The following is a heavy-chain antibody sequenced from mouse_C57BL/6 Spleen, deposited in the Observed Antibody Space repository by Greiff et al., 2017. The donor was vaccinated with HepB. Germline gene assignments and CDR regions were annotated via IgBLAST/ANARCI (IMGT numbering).Heavy chain of an antibody. Sequence: EVQLQESGPGLVKPSQSLSLTCSVPGYSITSGYYWNWIRQFPGNKLEWMGYISYDGSNNYNPSLINRISITRDTSKNQFFLKLNSVTTEDTATYYCARYYDYDRGYAMDYWGQGTSVTVSS. CDR1: GYSITSGYY. J-gene: IGHJ4*01. V-gene: IGHV3-6*01. CDR2: ISYDGSN. CDR3: ARYYDYDRGYAMDY. D-gene: IGHD2-4*01.